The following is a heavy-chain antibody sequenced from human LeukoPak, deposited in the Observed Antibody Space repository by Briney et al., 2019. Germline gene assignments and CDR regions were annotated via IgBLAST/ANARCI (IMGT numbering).Heavy chain of an antibody. CDR2: IYYSGST. CDR1: GGSISSYY. J-gene: IGHJ4*02. Sequence: SETLSLTCTVSGGSISSYYWSWIRQPPGKGLEWIGYIYYSGSTNYNPSLKSRVTISVDTSKNQSSLKLSSVTAADTAVYYCARLPYIAVAEGFDYWGQRTLVTVSS. V-gene: IGHV4-59*01. CDR3: ARLPYIAVAEGFDY. D-gene: IGHD6-19*01.